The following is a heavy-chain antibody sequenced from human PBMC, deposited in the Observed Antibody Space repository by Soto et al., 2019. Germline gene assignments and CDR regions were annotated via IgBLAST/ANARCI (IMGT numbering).Heavy chain of an antibody. CDR2: VKSKTDGGTT. CDR3: TTDCRSTSACHVNDY. D-gene: IGHD2-2*01. Sequence: PGGSLRLSCAASGFTFSNACMSWVRQAPGKGLEWVGRVKSKTDGGTTDYAAPVKGRFTVSRDDLENTVFLQMNSLKTEDTAVYYCTTDCRSTSACHVNDYWGQGTLVTVSS. J-gene: IGHJ4*02. V-gene: IGHV3-15*01. CDR1: GFTFSNAC.